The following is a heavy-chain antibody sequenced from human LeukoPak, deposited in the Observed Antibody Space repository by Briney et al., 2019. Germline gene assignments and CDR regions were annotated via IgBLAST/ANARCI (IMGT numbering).Heavy chain of an antibody. CDR2: IHPPDSDT. V-gene: IGHV5-51*01. Sequence: GESLKISCKGSGYSFTSYWIGWVRQMPGKGLEWMGIIHPPDSDTRYSPSFQGQVTMSADKSINTAYLQWSSLKASDTAMYYCARRQGCSSTSCPPDSWGQGTLVTVSS. J-gene: IGHJ4*02. CDR3: ARRQGCSSTSCPPDS. D-gene: IGHD2-2*01. CDR1: GYSFTSYW.